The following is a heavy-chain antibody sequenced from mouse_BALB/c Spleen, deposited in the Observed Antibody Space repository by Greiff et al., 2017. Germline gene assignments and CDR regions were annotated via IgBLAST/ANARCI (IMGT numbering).Heavy chain of an antibody. Sequence: EVQLVESGGGLVQPGGSLKLSCAASGFTFSSYTMSWVRQTPEKRLEWVAYISNGGGSTYYPDTVKGRFTISRDNAKNTLYLQMSSLKSEDTAMYYCASPSYVSSPWFAYWGQGTLVTVSA. D-gene: IGHD1-1*01. V-gene: IGHV5-12-2*01. CDR1: GFTFSSYT. CDR2: ISNGGGST. CDR3: ASPSYVSSPWFAY. J-gene: IGHJ3*01.